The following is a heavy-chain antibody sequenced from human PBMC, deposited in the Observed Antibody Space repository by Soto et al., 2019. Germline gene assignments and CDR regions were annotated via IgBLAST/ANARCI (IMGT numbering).Heavy chain of an antibody. V-gene: IGHV1-3*01. J-gene: IGHJ5*02. CDR2: INAGNGNT. CDR1: GYTFTSYA. Sequence: ASVKVSCKASGYTFTSYAMHWVRQAPGQRLEWMGWINAGNGNTKYSQKFQGRVTITRDTSASTAYMELSSLRSEVTAVYYCARLGSHGAFDPWGQGTLVTVSS. D-gene: IGHD1-26*01. CDR3: ARLGSHGAFDP.